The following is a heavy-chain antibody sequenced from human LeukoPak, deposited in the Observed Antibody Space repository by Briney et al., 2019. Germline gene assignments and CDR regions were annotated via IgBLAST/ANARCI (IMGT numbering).Heavy chain of an antibody. J-gene: IGHJ5*02. CDR1: GFTLSSYG. D-gene: IGHD2-2*01. CDR3: AKDLRYCSSTSCYRGSYNWFDP. CDR2: IRYDGSNK. V-gene: IGHV3-30*02. Sequence: GGSLRLSCAASGFTLSSYGMHWVRQAPGKGLEWVAFIRYDGSNKYYADSVKGRFTISRDNSKNTLYLQMNSLRAEDTAEYYCAKDLRYCSSTSCYRGSYNWFDPWGQGTLVTVSS.